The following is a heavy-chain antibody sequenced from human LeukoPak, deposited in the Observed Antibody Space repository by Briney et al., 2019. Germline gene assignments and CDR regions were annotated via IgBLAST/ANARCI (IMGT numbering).Heavy chain of an antibody. Sequence: SETLSLTCTVSGGSISNYYWSWIRQPPGKGLEWIGYIYYSGSTNYNPSLKSRVTISVDTSKNQFSLKLSSVTAADTAVYYCARQVVVAAPLGYWGQGALVTVSS. CDR3: ARQVVVAAPLGY. J-gene: IGHJ4*02. CDR1: GGSISNYY. D-gene: IGHD2-15*01. V-gene: IGHV4-59*08. CDR2: IYYSGST.